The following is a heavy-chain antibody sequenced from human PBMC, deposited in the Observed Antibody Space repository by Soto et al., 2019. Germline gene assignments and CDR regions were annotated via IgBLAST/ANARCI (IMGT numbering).Heavy chain of an antibody. CDR2: IIPIFGTA. CDR1: GGTFSSYA. CDR3: ARVGGYCSSTSCYTSLYWYFDL. D-gene: IGHD2-2*02. V-gene: IGHV1-69*06. J-gene: IGHJ2*01. Sequence: VQLVQSGAEVKKPGSSVKVSCKASGGTFSSYAISWVRQAPGQGLEWMGGIIPIFGTANYAQKFQGRVTITADKSTSTAYMELSSLRSEDTAVYYCARVGGYCSSTSCYTSLYWYFDLWGRGTLVTVSS.